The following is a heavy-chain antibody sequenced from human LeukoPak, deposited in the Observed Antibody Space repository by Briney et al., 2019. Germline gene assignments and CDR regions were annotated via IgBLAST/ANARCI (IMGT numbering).Heavy chain of an antibody. CDR2: IDKKDKGYATAT. CDR3: TRDSGTYNWFDP. Sequence: GGSLRLSCAASGFTFSGSAIHWVRQSSGKGLEWVGQIDKKDKGYATATAYAASVKGRFNISRDDSINTAYLQMKSLRTEDTALYYCTRDSGTYNWFDPWGQGTLVTVSS. V-gene: IGHV3-73*01. D-gene: IGHD1-26*01. J-gene: IGHJ5*02. CDR1: GFTFSGSA.